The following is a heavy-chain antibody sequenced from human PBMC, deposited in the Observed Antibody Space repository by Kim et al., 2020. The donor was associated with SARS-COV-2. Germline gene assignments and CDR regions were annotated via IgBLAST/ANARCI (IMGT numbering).Heavy chain of an antibody. CDR3: ARVYYYDSSGYSP. Sequence: YAQKFQGRVTITADESTSTAYMELSSLRSEDTAVYYCARVYYYDSSGYSPWGQGTLVTVSS. J-gene: IGHJ5*02. D-gene: IGHD3-22*01. V-gene: IGHV1-69*01.